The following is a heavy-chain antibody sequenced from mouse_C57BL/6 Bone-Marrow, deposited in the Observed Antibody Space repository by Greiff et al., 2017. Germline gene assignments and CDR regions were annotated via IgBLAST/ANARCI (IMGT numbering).Heavy chain of an antibody. J-gene: IGHJ2*01. CDR1: GYTFTDYE. D-gene: IGHD1-1*01. Sequence: VQLQQSGAELVRPGASVTLSCKASGYTFTDYEMHWVKQTPVHGLEWIGAIDPETGGTAYNQKFKGKAILTADKSSSTAYMELRSLTSEDSAVYYCTMTTVGYFDYWGQGTTLTVSS. CDR2: IDPETGGT. V-gene: IGHV1-15*01. CDR3: TMTTVGYFDY.